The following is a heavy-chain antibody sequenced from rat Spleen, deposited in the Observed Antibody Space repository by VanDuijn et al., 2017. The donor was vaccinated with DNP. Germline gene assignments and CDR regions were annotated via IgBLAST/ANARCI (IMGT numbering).Heavy chain of an antibody. CDR1: GFTFSKYG. V-gene: IGHV5-27*01. CDR2: ISTSGEYT. CDR3: TTDFERGY. Sequence: EVHLVESGGGLVQPGRSLKLSCVASGFTFSKYGMAWVRQAPTKGLEWVASISTSGEYTHYRDSVKGRFTISRDNAKSILYLQMDSLRSEDTATYYCTTDFERGYWGQGVMVTVSS. J-gene: IGHJ2*01. D-gene: IGHD1-11*01.